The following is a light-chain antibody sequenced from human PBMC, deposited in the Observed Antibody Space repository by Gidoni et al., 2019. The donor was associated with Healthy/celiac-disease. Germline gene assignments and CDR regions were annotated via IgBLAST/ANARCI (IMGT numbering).Light chain of an antibody. CDR3: QQYNNWPLT. Sequence: EIVMTQSPATLSVSPGERATLSCRASQSVSSNLAWYQQKPGQAPRLLIYGASTWATGIPARFSGSGSGTEFTLTISSLQSEDFAVYYCQQYNNWPLTFGGXTKVEIK. V-gene: IGKV3-15*01. CDR1: QSVSSN. J-gene: IGKJ4*01. CDR2: GAS.